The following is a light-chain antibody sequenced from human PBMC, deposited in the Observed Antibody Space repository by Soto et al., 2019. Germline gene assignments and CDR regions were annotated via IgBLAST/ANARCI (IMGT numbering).Light chain of an antibody. CDR3: SSYTSSSTWV. CDR2: EVS. CDR1: SSDVGGYTY. V-gene: IGLV2-14*01. J-gene: IGLJ3*02. Sequence: QSALTQPASVSGSPGQSITISCTGTSSDVGGYTYVSWYQQHPDKAPKLMIYEVSNRPSGVSNRFSGSKSGNTASLTISGLQAEDEADYYCSSYTSSSTWVFGGGTKVTVL.